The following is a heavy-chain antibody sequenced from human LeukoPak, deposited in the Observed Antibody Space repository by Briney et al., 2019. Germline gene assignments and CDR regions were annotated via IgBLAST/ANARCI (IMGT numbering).Heavy chain of an antibody. D-gene: IGHD2-15*01. Sequence: SETLSLTCTVSGDSISRGDNYWSWIRQPPGKGLERIGYIYYSGTTYSNPSLKSRVTISVDTSKNQFSLKLSSVTAADTAVYYCARVPNYSHFDNWGQGTLVTVSS. CDR1: GDSISRGDNY. V-gene: IGHV4-30-4*01. J-gene: IGHJ4*02. CDR3: ARVPNYSHFDN. CDR2: IYYSGTT.